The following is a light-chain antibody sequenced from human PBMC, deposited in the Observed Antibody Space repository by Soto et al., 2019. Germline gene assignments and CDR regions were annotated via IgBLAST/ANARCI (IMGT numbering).Light chain of an antibody. J-gene: IGKJ1*01. V-gene: IGKV1-5*01. Sequence: DIQMSQSPSTLSASVGDRVTITCRASQSISSWLAWYQQKPGKAPKLLIYDASSLESGVPSRFSGSGSGTEFTLTISSLQPDDFATYYCQQYETFSGTFGPGTNVDIK. CDR2: DAS. CDR1: QSISSW. CDR3: QQYETFSGT.